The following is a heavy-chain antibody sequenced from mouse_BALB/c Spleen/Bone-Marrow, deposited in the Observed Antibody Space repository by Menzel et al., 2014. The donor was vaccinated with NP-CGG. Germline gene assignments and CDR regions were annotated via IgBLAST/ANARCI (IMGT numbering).Heavy chain of an antibody. J-gene: IGHJ4*01. D-gene: IGHD4-1*01. CDR1: GFNIKDTY. CDR3: ARWEYYAMEY. V-gene: IGHV14-3*02. Sequence: SGAELVKPGASVKLSCTASGFNIKDTYMHWVKQRPEQGLEWIGRIDPANGNTKYDPKFQGKATITADTSSNTVSPELSTLTSEDTAVYYCARWEYYAMEYWGQGTSVPVSS. CDR2: IDPANGNT.